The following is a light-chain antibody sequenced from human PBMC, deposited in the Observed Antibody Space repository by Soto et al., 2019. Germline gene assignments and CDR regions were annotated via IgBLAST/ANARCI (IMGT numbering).Light chain of an antibody. CDR2: AAS. Sequence: DIQMTQSPSYLSASVGDRVTITCRASQSISSYLNWYQQKPGKAPKLMIYAASSLQSGVPSRFSGSGSGTDFTLTIISLQPEDFATYYCQQSYSTPTFGKGTKLEIK. J-gene: IGKJ2*01. V-gene: IGKV1-39*01. CDR1: QSISSY. CDR3: QQSYSTPT.